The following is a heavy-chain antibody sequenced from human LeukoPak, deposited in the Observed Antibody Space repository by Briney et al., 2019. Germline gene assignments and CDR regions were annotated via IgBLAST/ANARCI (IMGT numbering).Heavy chain of an antibody. J-gene: IGHJ4*02. V-gene: IGHV4-39*07. Sequence: SETLSLTCTVSGGSINGSSYYWGWIRQPPGKGLEWIGEINHSGSTNYNPSLKSRVTISVDTSKNQFSLKLSSVTAADTAVYYCARRGSTAVDYWGQGTLVTVSS. CDR1: GGSINGSSYY. CDR2: INHSGST. D-gene: IGHD3-10*01. CDR3: ARRGSTAVDY.